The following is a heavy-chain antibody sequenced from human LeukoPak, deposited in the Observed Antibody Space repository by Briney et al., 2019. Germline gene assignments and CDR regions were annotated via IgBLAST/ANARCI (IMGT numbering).Heavy chain of an antibody. Sequence: SQTLSLTCAISDYSVSSNSAAWNWIRQSPSRGLKWLGRTYYRSKWYNDYAVSVKSRITINADTSKNQFSLQLNSVTPEDTAVYYCARGPQLVGYYYIDVWDEGTTVTVSS. CDR1: DYSVSSNSAA. J-gene: IGHJ6*03. CDR3: ARGPQLVGYYYIDV. V-gene: IGHV6-1*01. CDR2: TYYRSKWYN.